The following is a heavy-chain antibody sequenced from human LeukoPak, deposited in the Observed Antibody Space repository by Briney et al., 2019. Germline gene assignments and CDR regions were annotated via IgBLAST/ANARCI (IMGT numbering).Heavy chain of an antibody. CDR2: IYPGGSA. CDR1: GGSISTCY. D-gene: IGHD2-8*01. Sequence: ASETLSLTCTVSGGSISTCYWSWIRQPPGKGLEWIGYIYPGGSANYYPSLESRVSISVDTSKNQFSLNLFSVTAADAAVYYCARYNGPNYYSYYMDVWGKGTTVTVSS. V-gene: IGHV4-4*09. J-gene: IGHJ6*03. CDR3: ARYNGPNYYSYYMDV.